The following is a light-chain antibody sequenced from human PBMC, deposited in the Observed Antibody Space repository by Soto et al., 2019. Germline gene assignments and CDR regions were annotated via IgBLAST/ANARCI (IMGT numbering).Light chain of an antibody. CDR2: DGT. Sequence: QSALTQPASVSGSPGQSITISCTRTSNDFGTYYFVSWYQQHPDKAPKLIIYDGTERPSGVSNRFSGPKSDNTASLTISGLQAEDEAHYYCCSYATYNMILGGGTKLTVL. CDR1: SNDFGTYYF. V-gene: IGLV2-23*01. J-gene: IGLJ2*01. CDR3: CSYATYNMI.